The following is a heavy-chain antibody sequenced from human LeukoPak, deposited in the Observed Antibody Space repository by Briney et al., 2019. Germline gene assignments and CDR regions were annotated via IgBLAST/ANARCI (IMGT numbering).Heavy chain of an antibody. Sequence: SETLSLTCTVSGASISSYYWSWIRRPPGKGLEWIGCIYYSGYTNYNPSLKSRVTMSVDTSKNQFSLKVSSVTAADTAVYYCARDGDGSGWSDYWGQGTLVTVSS. CDR2: IYYSGYT. V-gene: IGHV4-59*01. D-gene: IGHD6-19*01. J-gene: IGHJ4*02. CDR1: GASISSYY. CDR3: ARDGDGSGWSDY.